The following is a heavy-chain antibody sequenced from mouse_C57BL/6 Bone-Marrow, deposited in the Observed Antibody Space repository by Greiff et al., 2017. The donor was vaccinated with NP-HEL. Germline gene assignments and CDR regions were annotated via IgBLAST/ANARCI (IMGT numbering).Heavy chain of an antibody. D-gene: IGHD2-5*01. V-gene: IGHV5-6*01. J-gene: IGHJ2*01. CDR2: ISSGGSYT. CDR1: GFTFSSYG. CDR3: ARHYYSNYFDY. Sequence: EVQLQESGGDLVKPGGSLKLSCAASGFTFSSYGMSWVRQTPDKRLEWVATISSGGSYTYYQDSVKGRFTISRDTAKNTLYLQMSSLKSEYTAMYYCARHYYSNYFDYWGQGTTLTVSS.